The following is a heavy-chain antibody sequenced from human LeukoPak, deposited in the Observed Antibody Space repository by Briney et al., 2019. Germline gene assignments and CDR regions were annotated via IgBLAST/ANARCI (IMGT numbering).Heavy chain of an antibody. CDR1: GASITSYF. CDR3: ARAGYGDHGTTFDI. V-gene: IGHV4-59*01. D-gene: IGHD4-17*01. Sequence: PSETLSLTCTVSGASITSYFWTWIRQPPGKGLDWIAYISYSGNTNYNPSLRSRVTISIDTSKNQFSLKLTSATAADTAMYYCARAGYGDHGTTFDIWGQGTMVTVSS. J-gene: IGHJ3*02. CDR2: ISYSGNT.